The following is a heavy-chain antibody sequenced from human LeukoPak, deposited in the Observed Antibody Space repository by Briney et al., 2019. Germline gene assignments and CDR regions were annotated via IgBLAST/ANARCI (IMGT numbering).Heavy chain of an antibody. J-gene: IGHJ4*02. D-gene: IGHD3-22*01. CDR1: GFRFSGYA. CDR3: PRKYDSSGYFDY. V-gene: IGHV3-23*01. CDR2: ISGGGDAA. Sequence: GGSLRLSCIASGFRFSGYAMSWVRQAPGKGLEWVSAISGGGDAAYYADSVKGRFTISSDNSKNTLYLQMNSLRAEDTAVYYCPRKYDSSGYFDYWGRGTLVTVSS.